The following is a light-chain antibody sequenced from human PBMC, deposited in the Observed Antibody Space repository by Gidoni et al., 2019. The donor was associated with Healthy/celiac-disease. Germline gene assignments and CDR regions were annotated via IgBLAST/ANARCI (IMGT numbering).Light chain of an antibody. CDR3: MQALQTPYT. CDR2: LGS. J-gene: IGKJ2*01. Sequence: DIVMTQYPLSLPVTPGEPASISCRSSQSLLHSNGYNYLDWYLQKPGQSPQLLIYLGSNRASGVPDRFSGSGSGTDFTRKISRVEAEDVGVYYCMQALQTPYTFGQGTKLEIK. CDR1: QSLLHSNGYNY. V-gene: IGKV2-28*01.